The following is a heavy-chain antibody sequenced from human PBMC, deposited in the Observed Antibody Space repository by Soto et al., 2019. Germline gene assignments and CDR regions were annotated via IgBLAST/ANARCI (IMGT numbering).Heavy chain of an antibody. J-gene: IGHJ4*02. D-gene: IGHD3-22*01. CDR1: GGTFSSYA. Sequence: AASVKVSCKASGGTFSSYAISWVRQAPGQGLEWMGGIIPIFGTANYAQKFQGRVTITADESTSTAYMELSSLRSEDTAVYYCARDQQTYYYDSSGTGLGYWGQGTLVTVSS. CDR2: IIPIFGTA. V-gene: IGHV1-69*13. CDR3: ARDQQTYYYDSSGTGLGY.